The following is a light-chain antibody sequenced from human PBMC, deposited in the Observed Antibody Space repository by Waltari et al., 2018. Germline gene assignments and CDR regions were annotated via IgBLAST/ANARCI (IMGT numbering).Light chain of an antibody. CDR1: ATDLRGYNY. Sequence: QSALTQPASVSGSPGQSITISCTGTATDLRGYNYVSWYQQRPGKAPKLIIFDVSSRPSGISNRFSGSKFGNTASLTISGLQPEDEADYYCCSFTSSSTWVFGGGTKLTVL. CDR2: DVS. CDR3: CSFTSSSTWV. J-gene: IGLJ3*02. V-gene: IGLV2-14*01.